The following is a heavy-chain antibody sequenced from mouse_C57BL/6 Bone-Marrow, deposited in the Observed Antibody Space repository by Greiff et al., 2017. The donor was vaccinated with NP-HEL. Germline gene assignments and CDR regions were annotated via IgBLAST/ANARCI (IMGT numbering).Heavy chain of an antibody. J-gene: IGHJ1*03. Sequence: VKLMESGGGLVKPGGSLKLSCAASGFTFSSYAMSWVRQTPEKRLEWVATISDGGSYTYYPDNVKGRFTISRDNAKNNLYLQMSHLKSEDTAMYYCARDSLVFDVWGTGTTVTVSS. CDR1: GFTFSSYA. CDR3: ARDSLVFDV. CDR2: ISDGGSYT. V-gene: IGHV5-4*01.